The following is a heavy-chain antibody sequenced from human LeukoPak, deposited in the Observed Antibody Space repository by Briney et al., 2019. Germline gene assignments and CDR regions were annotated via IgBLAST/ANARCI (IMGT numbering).Heavy chain of an antibody. CDR3: AKYLGSGTSFDN. V-gene: IGHV3-23*01. J-gene: IGHJ4*02. D-gene: IGHD3-10*01. CDR1: GFTFSSFA. CDR2: ISGSGGST. Sequence: PWGSLRLSCAASGFTFSSFAMTWVRQAPGKGLEWVSSISGSGGSTYYADSVQGRFTISRDNSKNTLYLQMNSLRAEDTAVYYCAKYLGSGTSFDNWGQGTLVTVSS.